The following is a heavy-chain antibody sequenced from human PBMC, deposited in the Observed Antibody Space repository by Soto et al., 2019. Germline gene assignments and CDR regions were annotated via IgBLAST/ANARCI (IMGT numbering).Heavy chain of an antibody. CDR1: GFTFSSYA. D-gene: IGHD2-15*01. CDR2: VSIGGST. J-gene: IGHJ4*02. CDR3: AKRRGAGGHFDY. V-gene: IGHV3-23*01. Sequence: DVQLLESGGGLVQPVGSLRLSCAASGFTFSSYAMGWVRQGPGKGLEWVAVVSIGGSTHYADSVRGRFTISRDNSKNTLSLQTNSLTAEDTAVYFCAKRRGAGGHFDYWGQGALVTVSS.